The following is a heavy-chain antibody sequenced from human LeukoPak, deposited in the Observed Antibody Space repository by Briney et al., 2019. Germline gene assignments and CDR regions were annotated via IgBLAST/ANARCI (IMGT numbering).Heavy chain of an antibody. J-gene: IGHJ4*02. D-gene: IGHD2-2*01. CDR3: ARRIGYCGSTSCYSHFDY. V-gene: IGHV1-69*05. Sequence: SVKVSCKASGGTFSSYAISWVRQAPGQGLEWMGGIIPIFGTANYAQKFQGRVTITTDESTSTAYMELSSLRSEDTAVYYCARRIGYCGSTSCYSHFDYWGQGTLVTVSS. CDR1: GGTFSSYA. CDR2: IIPIFGTA.